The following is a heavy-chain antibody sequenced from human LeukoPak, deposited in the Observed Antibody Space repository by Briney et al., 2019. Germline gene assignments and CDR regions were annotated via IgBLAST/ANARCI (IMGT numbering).Heavy chain of an antibody. Sequence: PSETLSLTCTVSGGSINSYYWSWIRQPPGKGLEWIGYIYYGGSTNYNPSLKSRVTISVDTSKKQFSLKLTSVTAADTAVYFCARGLKTVAGPPFDYWGQGTLVTVSS. J-gene: IGHJ4*02. CDR1: GGSINSYY. CDR3: ARGLKTVAGPPFDY. D-gene: IGHD6-19*01. V-gene: IGHV4-59*12. CDR2: IYYGGST.